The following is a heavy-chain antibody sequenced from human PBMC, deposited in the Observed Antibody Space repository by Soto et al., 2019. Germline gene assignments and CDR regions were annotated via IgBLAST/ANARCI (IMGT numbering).Heavy chain of an antibody. Sequence: QVQLVQSGAEVKKPGSSAKVSCKTSGVSFNNNGIGWVRQAPGHGLEWMGGVSPPFRTSNYARKFQGRISITADAATGTVSMELSSLTSEDTAQYYCARVLYYGSGSYSPYGMDVWGQGTTVTVSS. CDR3: ARVLYYGSGSYSPYGMDV. D-gene: IGHD3-10*01. V-gene: IGHV1-69*01. J-gene: IGHJ6*02. CDR2: VSPPFRTS. CDR1: GVSFNNNG.